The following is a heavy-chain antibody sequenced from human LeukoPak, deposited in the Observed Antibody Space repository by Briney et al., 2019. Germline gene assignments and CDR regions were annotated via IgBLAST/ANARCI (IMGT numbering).Heavy chain of an antibody. CDR2: IYNTGST. D-gene: IGHD2-21*02. V-gene: IGHV4-4*07. Sequence: SETLSLTCTVSGGSISSHFWTWIRQPAGKGLEWIGHIYNTGSTDYNPSLKSRVTVSLDTSKNQFSLTLTSVTAADTAVYYCARDMALSFCGGDCLPDYWGQGILVTVSS. CDR3: ARDMALSFCGGDCLPDY. J-gene: IGHJ4*02. CDR1: GGSISSHF.